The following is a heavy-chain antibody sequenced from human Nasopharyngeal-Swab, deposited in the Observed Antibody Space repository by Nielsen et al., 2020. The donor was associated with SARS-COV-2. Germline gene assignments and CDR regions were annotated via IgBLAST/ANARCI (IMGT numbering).Heavy chain of an antibody. CDR2: ISSSSSYI. Sequence: GGSLRLSCAASGFTFSSYSMNWVRQVPGKGLEWVSSISSSSSYIYYADSVKGRFTISRDNAKNSLYLQMNSLRAEDTAVYYCARVGSGYPHPLYWGQGTLVTVSS. J-gene: IGHJ4*02. V-gene: IGHV3-21*01. D-gene: IGHD3-3*01. CDR1: GFTFSSYS. CDR3: ARVGSGYPHPLY.